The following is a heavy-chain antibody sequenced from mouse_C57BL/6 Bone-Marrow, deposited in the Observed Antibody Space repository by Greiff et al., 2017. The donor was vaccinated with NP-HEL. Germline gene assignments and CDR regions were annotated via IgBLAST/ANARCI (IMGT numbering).Heavy chain of an antibody. D-gene: IGHD1-1*01. CDR2: IDPSDSYT. CDR3: ARGPYYGSSYYWYFDV. V-gene: IGHV1-50*01. Sequence: QVQLQQPGAELVKPGASVKLSCKASGYTFTSYWMQWVKQRPGQGLEWIGEIDPSDSYTNYNQKFKGKATLTVDTSSSTAYMQLSSLTSDDSAVYYCARGPYYGSSYYWYFDVWGTGTTVTVSS. CDR1: GYTFTSYW. J-gene: IGHJ1*03.